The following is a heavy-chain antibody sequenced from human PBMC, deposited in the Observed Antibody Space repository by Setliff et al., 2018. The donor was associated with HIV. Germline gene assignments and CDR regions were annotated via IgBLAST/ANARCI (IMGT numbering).Heavy chain of an antibody. V-gene: IGHV4-34*01. CDR2: INHSGKT. J-gene: IGHJ4*02. CDR3: ARGEFYCGTDCYWSSFDY. Sequence: SETLSLTCAVYGGSFRGYYWTWIRQSPPWGLEWIGDINHSGKTNYNPSLRSRVTISVDTSKNHFSLRLSSVTAADTAVYYCARGEFYCGTDCYWSSFDYWGQGILVTVSS. D-gene: IGHD2-21*02. CDR1: GGSFRGYY.